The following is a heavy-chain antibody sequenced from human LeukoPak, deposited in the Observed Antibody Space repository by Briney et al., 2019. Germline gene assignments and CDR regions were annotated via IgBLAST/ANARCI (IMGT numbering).Heavy chain of an antibody. V-gene: IGHV3-23*01. CDR2: ISGSGGST. J-gene: IGHJ4*02. CDR3: AKERGRGILTGYHFDY. Sequence: GGSLRLSCAASGFTFSSYAMSWVRQAPGKGLEWVSAISGSGGSTYYADSVKGRFTISRDNSKNTLYLQMNSLRAEDTAVYYCAKERGRGILTGYHFDYWGQGTLVTVPS. CDR1: GFTFSSYA. D-gene: IGHD3-9*01.